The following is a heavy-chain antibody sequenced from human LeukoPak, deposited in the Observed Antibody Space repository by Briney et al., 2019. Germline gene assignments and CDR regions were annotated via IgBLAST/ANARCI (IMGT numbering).Heavy chain of an antibody. CDR1: GGTFSIYA. CDR2: IIPIFGTA. J-gene: IGHJ4*02. Sequence: GASVTASCTASGGTFSIYAISWVRQAPGQGLGWMGGIIPIFGTANYAQKFQGRVTITTDESTSTAYMELSSLRSEDTAVYYCAREGLGGSGRFDYWGQGTLVTVSS. CDR3: AREGLGGSGRFDY. D-gene: IGHD3-10*01. V-gene: IGHV1-69*05.